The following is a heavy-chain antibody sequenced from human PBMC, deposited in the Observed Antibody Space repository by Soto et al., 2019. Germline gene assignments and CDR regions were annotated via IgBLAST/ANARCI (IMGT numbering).Heavy chain of an antibody. V-gene: IGHV3-33*01. Sequence: QVQFVESGGGVVQPGRSLRLSCAASGFTFSNYGMHWVRQPPGKGLEWVAVILNDGSNRYHADSVKDRFTISRDNSKNMLYLQMNRLRAEDTAVYYCARDDEYSGNGMDVWGQGTTVTVS. CDR2: ILNDGSNR. D-gene: IGHD3-10*01. CDR3: ARDDEYSGNGMDV. J-gene: IGHJ6*02. CDR1: GFTFSNYG.